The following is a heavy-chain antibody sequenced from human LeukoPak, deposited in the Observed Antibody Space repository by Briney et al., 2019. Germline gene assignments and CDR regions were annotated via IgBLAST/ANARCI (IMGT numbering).Heavy chain of an antibody. Sequence: ASVKVSCKASGYTFTAYNIHWVRQAPGQGLEWMGWITPNSGGTNYAQKFQGRVTMTRDTSISTAYMEPSRLRSDDTAVYSCARGRGGGYFDFWGQETLVTVSS. J-gene: IGHJ4*02. CDR3: ARGRGGGYFDF. V-gene: IGHV1-2*02. CDR1: GYTFTAYN. CDR2: ITPNSGGT. D-gene: IGHD2-15*01.